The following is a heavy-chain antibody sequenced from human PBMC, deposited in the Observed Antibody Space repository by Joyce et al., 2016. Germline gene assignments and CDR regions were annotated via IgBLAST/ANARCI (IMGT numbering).Heavy chain of an antibody. Sequence: QVQLGQPGTEVTKPGASVKVSCKASGFPFTGYYMPGVRQAPGQGLEMMGWIKIENGDTHYTQNFQGRVTMTRDTSINTAYMEVTRLRSDDTAFYYCAREGLPHGGFDYWGLGTLVTVSS. CDR3: AREGLPHGGFDY. V-gene: IGHV1-2*02. CDR2: IKIENGDT. J-gene: IGHJ4*02. CDR1: GFPFTGYY.